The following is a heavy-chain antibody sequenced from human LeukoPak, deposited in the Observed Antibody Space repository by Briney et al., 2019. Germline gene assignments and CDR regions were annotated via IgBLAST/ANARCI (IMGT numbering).Heavy chain of an antibody. V-gene: IGHV1-2*02. D-gene: IGHD5-12*01. CDR2: INPNSGGT. CDR1: GYTFSSYA. J-gene: IGHJ5*02. Sequence: ASVKVSCKASGYTFSSYAITWVRQAPGQGLEWMGWINPNSGGTNYQGRVTMTRDTSISTAYMELSRLRSDDTAVYYCARDGYSGRFDPWGQGTLVTVSS. CDR3: ARDGYSGRFDP.